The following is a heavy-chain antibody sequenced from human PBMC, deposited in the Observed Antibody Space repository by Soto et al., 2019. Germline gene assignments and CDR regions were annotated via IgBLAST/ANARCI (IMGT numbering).Heavy chain of an antibody. Sequence: VQLVESGGGVVQPGRSLRLSCAASGFTFSSYGMHWVRQAPGKGLEWVAVISYDGSNKYYADSVKGRFTISRDNSKNTLYLQMNSLRAEDTAVYYCAKGKVGYFDLWGRGTLVTVSS. CDR1: GFTFSSYG. CDR3: AKGKVGYFDL. CDR2: ISYDGSNK. J-gene: IGHJ2*01. V-gene: IGHV3-30*18.